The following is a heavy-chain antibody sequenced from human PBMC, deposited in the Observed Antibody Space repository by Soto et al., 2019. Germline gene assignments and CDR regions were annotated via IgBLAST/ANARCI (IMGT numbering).Heavy chain of an antibody. CDR3: ARGPSMVRTLTDYHYYAMDV. D-gene: IGHD3-10*01. CDR2: SIPMFGTA. J-gene: IGHJ6*02. Sequence: GGSVKVSCKASGGTFTSFAVSWVRQAPGQGLEWVGGSIPMFGTADYAQRFQGRVTITTDESTTTNYMELSSLRSEDTAVYYCARGPSMVRTLTDYHYYAMDVWGQGTTVTVSS. CDR1: GGTFTSFA. V-gene: IGHV1-69*05.